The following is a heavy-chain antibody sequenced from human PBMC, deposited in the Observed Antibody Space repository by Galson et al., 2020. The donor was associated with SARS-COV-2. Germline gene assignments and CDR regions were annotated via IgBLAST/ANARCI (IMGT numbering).Heavy chain of an antibody. CDR3: GKDLDGIPAARGGMDV. J-gene: IGHJ6*02. CDR2: ISWNSGTI. Sequence: GGSLRLSCAASGFTFDDYAMHWVRQAPGKGLEWVSGISWNSGTIGYADSVKGRFTISRNNAKNSLYLEMNSLRAEDTALYYCGKDLDGIPAARGGMDVWGQGTTVTVSS. V-gene: IGHV3-9*01. CDR1: GFTFDDYA. D-gene: IGHD2-2*01.